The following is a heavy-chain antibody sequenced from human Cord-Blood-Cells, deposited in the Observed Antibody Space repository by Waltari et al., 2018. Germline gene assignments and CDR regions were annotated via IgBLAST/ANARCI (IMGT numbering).Heavy chain of an antibody. CDR3: AREGEASSSWYWGYYFDY. D-gene: IGHD6-13*01. V-gene: IGHV3-7*01. Sequence: EVQLVESGGGLVQPGGSLRRSCAASGFTLSRYWMSWVRPAPGKGRGWVATIKKDGSEKYYVDSVKGRFTIARDNAKNSLYLQMNSLRAEDTAVYYCAREGEASSSWYWGYYFDYWGQGTLVTVSS. CDR2: IKKDGSEK. CDR1: GFTLSRYW. J-gene: IGHJ4*02.